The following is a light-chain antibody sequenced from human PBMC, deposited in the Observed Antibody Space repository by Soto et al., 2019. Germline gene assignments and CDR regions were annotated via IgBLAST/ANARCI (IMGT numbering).Light chain of an antibody. Sequence: EIVMTQSPSTLSVSGGERATISCRASQNVVNNLAWYQQKPGQAPKLLIYGASNLASGIPARFSGSGSGTEFTLTISSLQSEDFADYFCHRYNSWPRTFGQGTKVDFK. CDR2: GAS. CDR3: HRYNSWPRT. J-gene: IGKJ2*01. V-gene: IGKV3-15*01. CDR1: QNVVNN.